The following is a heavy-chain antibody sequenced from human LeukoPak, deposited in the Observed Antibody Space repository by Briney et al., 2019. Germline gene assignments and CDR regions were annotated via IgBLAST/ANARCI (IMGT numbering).Heavy chain of an antibody. D-gene: IGHD3-22*01. CDR2: ISYDGSNK. V-gene: IGHV3-30*18. CDR1: GFTFSSYG. J-gene: IGHJ4*02. Sequence: GGSLRLSCAASGFTFSSYGMHWVRQAPGKGLEWVAVISYDGSNKYYADSVKGRFTISRDNSKNTPYLQMNSLRAEDTAVYYCAKDMTEWADYYDSSGYGSEIDYWGQGTLVTVSS. CDR3: AKDMTEWADYYDSSGYGSEIDY.